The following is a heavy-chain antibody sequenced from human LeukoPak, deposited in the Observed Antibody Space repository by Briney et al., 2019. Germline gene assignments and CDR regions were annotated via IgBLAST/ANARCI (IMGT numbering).Heavy chain of an antibody. CDR1: RFTFSHYA. D-gene: IGHD2-15*01. CDR2: ISYDESEN. V-gene: IGHV3-30-3*01. Sequence: PGGSLRLSCAASRFTFSHYAMHWVRQAPGKGLQWVAIISYDESENSYADSVRGRFTISRDNSKNTLYLQMNSLRVDDTAMYYCARDGYCSGVGCYGWFDPWGQGTLVTVSS. CDR3: ARDGYCSGVGCYGWFDP. J-gene: IGHJ5*02.